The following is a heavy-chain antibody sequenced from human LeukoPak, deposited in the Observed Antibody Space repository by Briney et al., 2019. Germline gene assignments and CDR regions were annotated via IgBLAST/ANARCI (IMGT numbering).Heavy chain of an antibody. CDR3: ARDLPLRYSSSWFGDY. J-gene: IGHJ4*02. CDR2: IKQDGSEK. V-gene: IGHV3-7*01. CDR1: GFSFSIHG. Sequence: GGSLRLSCAASGFSFSIHGMGWVRRAPGKGLEWVANIKQDGSEKYYVDSVKGRFTISRDNAKNSLYLQMNSLRAEDTAVYYCARDLPLRYSSSWFGDYWGQGTLVTVSS. D-gene: IGHD6-13*01.